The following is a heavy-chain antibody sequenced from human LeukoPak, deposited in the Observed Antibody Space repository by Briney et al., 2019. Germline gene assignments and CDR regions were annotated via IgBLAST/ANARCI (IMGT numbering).Heavy chain of an antibody. Sequence: GSSLRLSCAASGFPFSGSGMHWVRQAPGKGLEWVAVISYDGSNKYYADSVKGRFTISRDNSKNTLYLQMNSLRAEDTAVYYCASSTSSWLDYWGQGTLVTVSS. J-gene: IGHJ4*02. CDR2: ISYDGSNK. CDR3: ASSTSSWLDY. CDR1: GFPFSGSG. V-gene: IGHV3-30*19. D-gene: IGHD6-13*01.